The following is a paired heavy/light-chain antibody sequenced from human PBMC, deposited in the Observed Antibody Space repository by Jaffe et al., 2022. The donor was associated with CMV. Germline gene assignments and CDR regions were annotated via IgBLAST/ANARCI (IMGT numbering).Heavy chain of an antibody. CDR2: IGGTGVST. D-gene: IGHD5-18*01. CDR3: AQSPVDTAAIFVK. Sequence: EVQLVESGGGLVQPGGSLRLSCAASGFTFYGYAMGWVRRSPGKGLEWVSTIGGTGVSTYYADSVKGRFTISRDNPKNTLYLQMNSLRAEDTAVYYCAQSPVDTAAIFVKWGRGTLVTVSS. J-gene: IGHJ4*02. CDR1: GFTFYGYA. V-gene: IGHV3-23*04.
Light chain of an antibody. J-gene: IGLJ2*01. Sequence: QSVLTQPPSVSGAPGQRVTISCTGSSSNIGADYDVHWYQHLPGTAPKLLIRGNSNRPSGVPDRFSGSKSDTSASLAITRLQAEDEADYFCQSYDNNLSGVVFGGGTKVTVL. CDR2: GNS. CDR1: SSNIGADYD. CDR3: QSYDNNLSGVV. V-gene: IGLV1-40*01.